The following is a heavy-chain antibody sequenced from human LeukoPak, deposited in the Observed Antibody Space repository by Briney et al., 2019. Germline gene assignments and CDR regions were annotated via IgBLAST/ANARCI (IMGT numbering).Heavy chain of an antibody. D-gene: IGHD3-22*01. CDR2: ISWNSGII. V-gene: IGHV3-9*01. J-gene: IGHJ1*01. CDR3: AKAPPYYSDSSGYFQH. Sequence: GGSLRLSCAASGFTFDDSAMHCVRQVPGKGLEWVSGISWNSGIIDYADSVKGRFTISRDNAKNSLYLQMNNLRPDDTAFYYCAKAPPYYSDSSGYFQHWGQGTLVTVSS. CDR1: GFTFDDSA.